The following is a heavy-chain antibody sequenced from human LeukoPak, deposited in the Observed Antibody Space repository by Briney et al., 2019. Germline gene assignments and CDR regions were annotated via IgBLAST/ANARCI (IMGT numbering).Heavy chain of an antibody. D-gene: IGHD1-26*01. CDR1: GFTFSSYW. J-gene: IGHJ4*02. CDR3: ASQLEWELPWLDY. Sequence: GVLRLSCAASGFTFSSYWMSWVRQAPGKGLEWVANIKQDGSEKYYVDSVKGRFTISRDNAKNSLYLQMNSLRDEDTAVYYCASQLEWELPWLDYWGQGTLVTVSS. V-gene: IGHV3-7*01. CDR2: IKQDGSEK.